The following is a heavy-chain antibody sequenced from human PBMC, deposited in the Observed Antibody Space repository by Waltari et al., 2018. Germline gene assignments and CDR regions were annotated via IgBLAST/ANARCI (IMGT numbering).Heavy chain of an antibody. Sequence: QVQLVQSGAEVKKPGSSVKVSCKASGGTFISYYIHWVRGAPGQGLEWMGKINPGGRTSYAQKFQGRVTMTRDTSTSTVYMELGSLISEDTAVYYCATGGERSIVVPDAVDIWGQGTRVTVSS. CDR2: INPGGRT. CDR3: ATGGERSIVVPDAVDI. CDR1: GGTFISYY. D-gene: IGHD6-6*01. V-gene: IGHV1-46*01. J-gene: IGHJ3*02.